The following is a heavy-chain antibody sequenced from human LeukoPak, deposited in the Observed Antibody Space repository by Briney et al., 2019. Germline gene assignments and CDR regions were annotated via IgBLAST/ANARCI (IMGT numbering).Heavy chain of an antibody. D-gene: IGHD3-16*02. CDR3: ARDRLPNPTFGGVIAY. J-gene: IGHJ4*02. V-gene: IGHV1-69*04. CDR1: GGTFSSYT. CDR2: IIPILGIA. Sequence: GASVKVSCKASGGTFSSYTISWVRQAPGQGLEWMGRIIPILGIANYAQKFQGRVTITADKSTSTAYMELSSLRSEDTAVYYCARDRLPNPTFGGVIAYCGQGTLVTVSS.